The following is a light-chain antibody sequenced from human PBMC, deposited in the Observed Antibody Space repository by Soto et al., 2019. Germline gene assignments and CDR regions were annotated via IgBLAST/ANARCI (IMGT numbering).Light chain of an antibody. CDR2: ATS. V-gene: IGKV1-39*01. CDR1: QTISFY. CDR3: QQSFSTPHT. Sequence: IQMTQSPSSLSASLGDTVTITCRASQTISFYLNWYQQKPGRTPNLLIYATSSLQSGVPSRFDGSGSGTEFTLTISSLQPDDFATYYCQQSFSTPHTFGQGTKLEPK. J-gene: IGKJ2*01.